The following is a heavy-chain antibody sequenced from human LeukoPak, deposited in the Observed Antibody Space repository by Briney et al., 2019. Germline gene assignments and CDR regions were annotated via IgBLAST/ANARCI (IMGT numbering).Heavy chain of an antibody. CDR1: GFTLSSFW. J-gene: IGHJ4*02. D-gene: IGHD3-3*01. Sequence: AGGSLRLSCAASGFTLSSFWMSWVRQAPGKGLEWVAKIIQDGSEKYYVYSVKGRFTISRDNAKNSLYLQMNSLRAEDTAVYYCARDSPGIMIFGVVTPNGGQGTLVTVSS. CDR2: IIQDGSEK. CDR3: ARDSPGIMIFGVVTPN. V-gene: IGHV3-7*05.